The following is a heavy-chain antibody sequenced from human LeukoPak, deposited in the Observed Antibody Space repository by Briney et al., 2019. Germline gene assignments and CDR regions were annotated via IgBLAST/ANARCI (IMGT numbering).Heavy chain of an antibody. J-gene: IGHJ5*02. D-gene: IGHD3-3*01. CDR1: GGSISSYY. CDR2: INHSGST. CDR3: AREVAYYDFRSGYSKNGHNWFDP. V-gene: IGHV4-34*01. Sequence: SETLSLTCTVSGGSISSYYWSWIRQPPGKGLEWIGEINHSGSTNYNPSLKSRVTISVDTSKNQFSLKLSSVTAADTAVYYCAREVAYYDFRSGYSKNGHNWFDPWGQGTLVTVSS.